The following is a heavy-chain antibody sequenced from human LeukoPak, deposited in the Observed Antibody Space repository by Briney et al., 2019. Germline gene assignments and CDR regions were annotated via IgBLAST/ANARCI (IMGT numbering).Heavy chain of an antibody. CDR3: AKDSEGSLLPDY. CDR1: GFTFSTYG. V-gene: IGHV3-33*06. CDR2: IWYDGSNK. D-gene: IGHD3-22*01. J-gene: IGHJ4*02. Sequence: GRSLRLSCAASGFTFSTYGMHWVRQAPGKGLEWVAVIWYDGSNKYYADSVKGRFTISRDNSKNTLYLQMNSLRAEDTAVYYCAKDSEGSLLPDYWGQGTLVTVSS.